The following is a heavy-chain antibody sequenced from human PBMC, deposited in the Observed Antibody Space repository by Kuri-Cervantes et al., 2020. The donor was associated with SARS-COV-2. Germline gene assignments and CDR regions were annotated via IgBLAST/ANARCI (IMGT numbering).Heavy chain of an antibody. CDR2: ISSSSSYI. J-gene: IGHJ4*02. CDR1: GFTFSSYS. Sequence: GESLKISCAASGFTFSSYSTNWVRQAPGKGLEWVSSISSSSSYIYYADSVKGRFTISRDNAKNSLYLQMNSLRAEDTAVYYCARDLKESKGMDFDYWGQGTLVTVSS. CDR3: ARDLKESKGMDFDY. V-gene: IGHV3-21*01. D-gene: IGHD5-24*01.